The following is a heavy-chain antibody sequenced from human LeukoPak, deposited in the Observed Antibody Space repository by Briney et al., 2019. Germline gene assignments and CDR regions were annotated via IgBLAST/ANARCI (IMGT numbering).Heavy chain of an antibody. CDR1: X. CDR3: ARRGELERRRSWDC. D-gene: IGHD1-1*01. J-gene: IGHJ4*02. V-gene: IGHV3-21*04. CDR2: ISSSSSYI. Sequence: XMNWVRQAPXXXLXWVSSISSSSSYIYYADSVKGRFTISRDNAKNSLYLQMSSLRAEDTAVYYCARRGELERRRSWDCWGQGTLVTVPS.